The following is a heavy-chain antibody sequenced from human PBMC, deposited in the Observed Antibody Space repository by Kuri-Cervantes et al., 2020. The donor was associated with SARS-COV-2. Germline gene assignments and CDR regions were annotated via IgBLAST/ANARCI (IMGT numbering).Heavy chain of an antibody. V-gene: IGHV3-64*01. CDR3: ARGFDP. Sequence: GGSLRLSCAASGFTFSNYAIHWVRQAPGKGLEYVSVISSNGVSTHYANSVKGRFTISRDNSKNTLYLQMGSLRAEDTAVYYCARGFDPWGQGTLVTVSS. CDR2: ISSNGVST. CDR1: GFTFSNYA. J-gene: IGHJ5*02.